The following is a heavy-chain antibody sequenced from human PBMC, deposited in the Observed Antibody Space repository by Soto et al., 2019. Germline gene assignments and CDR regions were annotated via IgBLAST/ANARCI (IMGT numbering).Heavy chain of an antibody. V-gene: IGHV3-23*04. CDR2: ISGSGGTT. CDR3: AKGRAPFLGRGMDV. Sequence: EVQLVESGGGLVQPGGSLRLSCAASGFTFSSYAMSWVRQAAGKGLEWVSDISGSGGTTYYADSVKGRFTISRDSSKNTLYLQMNSLRAGDTAVYYCAKGRAPFLGRGMDVWGQGTTVTVSS. J-gene: IGHJ6*02. CDR1: GFTFSSYA.